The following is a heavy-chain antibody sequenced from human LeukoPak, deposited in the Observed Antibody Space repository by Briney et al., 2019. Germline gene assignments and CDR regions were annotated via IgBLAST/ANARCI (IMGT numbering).Heavy chain of an antibody. Sequence: ASVKVSCKASGYTFTSYYVHWVRQAPGQGLEWMGIINPSGGSTSYAQKFQGRVTMTRDTSTSTVYMELSSLRSEDTAVYYCARPVLPTTVTTMGGGFDPWGQGTLVTVSS. V-gene: IGHV1-46*01. CDR1: GYTFTSYY. J-gene: IGHJ5*02. CDR3: ARPVLPTTVTTMGGGFDP. CDR2: INPSGGST. D-gene: IGHD4-17*01.